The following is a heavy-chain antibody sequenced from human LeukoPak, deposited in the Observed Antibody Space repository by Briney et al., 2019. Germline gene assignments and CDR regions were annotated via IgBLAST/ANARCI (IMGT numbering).Heavy chain of an antibody. CDR1: GYTFTSYG. D-gene: IGHD5-24*01. V-gene: IGHV1-18*01. CDR2: ISAYNGNT. CDR3: ARIMDGCNSGYFDY. Sequence: ASVKVSCKASGYTFTSYGISWVRQAPGQGLEWMGWISAYNGNTNYAQKLQGRVTITTDTSTSTAYMELRSLRSDDTAVYYCARIMDGCNSGYFDYWGQGTLVTVSS. J-gene: IGHJ4*02.